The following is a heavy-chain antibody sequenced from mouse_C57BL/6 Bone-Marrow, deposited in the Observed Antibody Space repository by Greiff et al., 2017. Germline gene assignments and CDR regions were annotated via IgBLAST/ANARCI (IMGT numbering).Heavy chain of an antibody. Sequence: VQLQQPGAELVKPGASVKMSCKASGYTFTSYWITWVKQRPGQGLEWIGDIYPTSGRTNYNEKFKSKAILTVDTASNTASMHLSSLTSQDSAVFSGERSGRLGQNFDYWGQGTTLTVSS. V-gene: IGHV1-55*01. CDR2: IYPTSGRT. CDR1: GYTFTSYW. D-gene: IGHD4-1*01. CDR3: ERSGRLGQNFDY. J-gene: IGHJ2*01.